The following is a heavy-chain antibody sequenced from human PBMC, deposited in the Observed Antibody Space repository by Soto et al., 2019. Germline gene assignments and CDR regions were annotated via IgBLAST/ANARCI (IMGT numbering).Heavy chain of an antibody. CDR1: GGSFSGYY. CDR2: INHSGST. J-gene: IGHJ4*02. V-gene: IGHV4-34*01. Sequence: PSETLSLTCAVYGGSFSGYYWSWIRQPPGKGLEWIGEINHSGSTNYNPSLKSRVTISVDTSKNQFSLKLSSVTAADTAVYYCARGRRHCSGGSCYRPIFDYWGQGTLVTVSS. CDR3: ARGRRHCSGGSCYRPIFDY. D-gene: IGHD2-15*01.